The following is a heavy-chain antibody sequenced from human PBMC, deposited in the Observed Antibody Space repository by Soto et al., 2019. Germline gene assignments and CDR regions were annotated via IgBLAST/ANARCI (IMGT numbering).Heavy chain of an antibody. V-gene: IGHV4-39*01. CDR3: GRQKGGGIYGDYVAD. J-gene: IGHJ4*02. CDR2: IDYNGVT. Sequence: LSLTCTVSGGSIYRSGYYWGWIRQPPGRGLEWIGNIDYNGVTYSNPPLKSRVTISRDTSKNQFSLKLTSVTAADTAVYYCGRQKGGGIYGDYVADWGQGTLVTVS. D-gene: IGHD4-17*01. CDR1: GGSIYRSGYY.